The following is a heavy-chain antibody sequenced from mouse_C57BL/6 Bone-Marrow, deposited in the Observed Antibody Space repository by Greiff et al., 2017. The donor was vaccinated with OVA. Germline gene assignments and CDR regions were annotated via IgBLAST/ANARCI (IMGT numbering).Heavy chain of an antibody. V-gene: IGHV5-9-1*02. D-gene: IGHD6-1*01. CDR2: ISSGGDYI. J-gene: IGHJ4*01. CDR1: GFTFSSYA. Sequence: EVKLVESGAGLVKPGGSLKLSCAASGFTFSSYAMSWVRQTPEKRLEWVAYISSGGDYIYYADTVKGRFTISRDNARNTLYLQMRSLKSEDTAMYYCTRPLDAMDYWGQGTSVTVSS. CDR3: TRPLDAMDY.